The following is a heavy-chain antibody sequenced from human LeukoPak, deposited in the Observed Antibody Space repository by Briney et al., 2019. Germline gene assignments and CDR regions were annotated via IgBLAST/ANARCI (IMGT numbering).Heavy chain of an antibody. CDR2: IKEEGSEK. CDR3: ARNGPRAYDY. J-gene: IGHJ4*02. Sequence: SGGSLRLSCAASGFTFSRSWMSWVRQAPGKGLEWVANIKEEGSEKYNVDSVKGRFTISRDNAKNSLYLQMSSLTADDSAVYYCARNGPRAYDYWGQGTVVTVSS. D-gene: IGHD2-8*01. V-gene: IGHV3-7*01. CDR1: GFTFSRSW.